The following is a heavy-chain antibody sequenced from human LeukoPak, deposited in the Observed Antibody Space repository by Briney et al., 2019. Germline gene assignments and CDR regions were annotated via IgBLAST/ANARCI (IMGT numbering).Heavy chain of an antibody. J-gene: IGHJ6*02. CDR2: ISYDGSNK. CDR1: GFTFSTYA. D-gene: IGHD4-23*01. V-gene: IGHV3-30*04. Sequence: GGSLRLSCAASGFTFSTYAMHWVRQAPGKGLEWVAVISYDGSNKYYADSVKGRFTISRDNSKNTLYLQMNSLRAEDTAVYYCAKDRLGRWPYYGMDVWGQGNTVTVSS. CDR3: AKDRLGRWPYYGMDV.